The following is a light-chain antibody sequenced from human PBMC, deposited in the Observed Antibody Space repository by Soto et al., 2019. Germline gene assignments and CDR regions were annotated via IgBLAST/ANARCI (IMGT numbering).Light chain of an antibody. CDR1: SSNIGIHT. CDR3: AAWDDSLDGYV. V-gene: IGLV1-44*01. J-gene: IGLJ1*01. CDR2: NNN. Sequence: QSVLTQPPSASGTPGQRVTISCSGSSSNIGIHTVNWYHHLPGTAPKLLIYNNNQRPSGVPDRFSGAKSGTSASLAISGLQSEDEADYYCAAWDDSLDGYVFGTGTKVTVL.